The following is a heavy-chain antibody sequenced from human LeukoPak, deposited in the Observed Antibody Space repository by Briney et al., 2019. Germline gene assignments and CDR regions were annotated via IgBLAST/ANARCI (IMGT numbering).Heavy chain of an antibody. CDR1: GYSFTNYW. V-gene: IGHV5-51*01. CDR3: ARRGYGDYESFDY. CDR2: IHPGNSGT. Sequence: GESLKISCKGSGYSFTNYWIAWVRQMPGKGLEWMGSIHPGNSGTTYSPSFQGQVTLSADKSISTAYLQWSSLKASDTAMYYCARRGYGDYESFDYWGQGTLVTVSS. D-gene: IGHD4-17*01. J-gene: IGHJ4*02.